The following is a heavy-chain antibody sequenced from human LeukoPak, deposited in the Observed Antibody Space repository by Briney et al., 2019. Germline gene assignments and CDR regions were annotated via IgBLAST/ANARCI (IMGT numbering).Heavy chain of an antibody. Sequence: SQTLSLTCTVSGGSISSGVYYWSWIRQHPGKGLEWIGYIYYSGSTYYNPSLKSRVTISVDTSKNQFSLKLSSVTAADTAVYYCARVYLEYAFDIWGQGTMVTVSS. D-gene: IGHD2/OR15-2a*01. J-gene: IGHJ3*02. V-gene: IGHV4-31*03. CDR2: IYYSGST. CDR3: ARVYLEYAFDI. CDR1: GGSISSGVYY.